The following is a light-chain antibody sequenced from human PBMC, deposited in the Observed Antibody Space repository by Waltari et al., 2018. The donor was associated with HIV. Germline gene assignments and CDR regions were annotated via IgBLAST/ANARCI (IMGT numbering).Light chain of an antibody. CDR1: HIIRTS. CDR3: QQSYSSPST. Sequence: DIQMTQSPSSLSASVGDRVTITCRAGHIIRTSLNWYQQKPGKAPKLVIYAAYSLQTGVPSRFSGSGSGTDFTLTISSLQPEDFATYYCQQSYSSPSTFGGGTKVEIK. V-gene: IGKV1-39*01. J-gene: IGKJ4*01. CDR2: AAY.